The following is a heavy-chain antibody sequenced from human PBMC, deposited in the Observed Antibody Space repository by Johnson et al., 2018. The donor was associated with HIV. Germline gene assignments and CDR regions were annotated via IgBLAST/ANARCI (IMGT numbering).Heavy chain of an antibody. V-gene: IGHV3-13*01. CDR1: GFTFDDYG. J-gene: IGHJ3*02. Sequence: EVQLVESGGGVVRPGGSLRLSCAASGFTFDDYGMSWVRQAPGKGLEWVSGIGTAGDTYYPGSVKGRFTISRENAKHSLYLQMNSLSAGDTAVYYCARATLGADDAFDIWGQGTMVTVTS. CDR2: IGTAGDT. D-gene: IGHD1-26*01. CDR3: ARATLGADDAFDI.